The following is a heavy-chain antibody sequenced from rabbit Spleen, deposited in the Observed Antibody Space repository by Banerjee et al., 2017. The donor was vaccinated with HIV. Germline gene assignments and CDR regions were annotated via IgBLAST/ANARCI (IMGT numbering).Heavy chain of an antibody. D-gene: IGHD2-1*01. V-gene: IGHV1S45*01. CDR3: ARNSYGDYGHGSLDL. Sequence: QEQLEETGGGLVQPGGSLTLSCKASGFDITNYYMAWVRQSPGKGLEWIACIWGGANGATYYASWAKGRFTISKTSSTTVTLQMTSLTAADTATYFCARNSYGDYGHGSLDLWGQGTLVTVS. CDR1: GFDITNYY. CDR2: IWGGANGAT. J-gene: IGHJ4*01.